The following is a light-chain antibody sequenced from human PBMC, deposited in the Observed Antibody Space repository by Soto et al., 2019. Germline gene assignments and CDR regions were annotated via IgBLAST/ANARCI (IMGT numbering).Light chain of an antibody. CDR1: QTIKSN. CDR2: GAS. V-gene: IGKV3-15*01. CDR3: QQYNNWPLFT. J-gene: IGKJ2*01. Sequence: VMTQSPATLSVSPGERATLSCRASQTIKSNLAWYQQKSGQPPRLLIYGASIRATGIPVRFSGSGSGTEFTPTISSLQSEDSALYYCQQYNNWPLFTFGQGTKLEIK.